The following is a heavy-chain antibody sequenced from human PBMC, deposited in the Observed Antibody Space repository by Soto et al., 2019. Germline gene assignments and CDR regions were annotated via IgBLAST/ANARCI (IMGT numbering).Heavy chain of an antibody. D-gene: IGHD6-13*01. CDR1: GYSFTSYW. Sequence: VESLTISCKVSGYSFTSYWIGWVLQMPGKGLEWMGIISSGDSDTRYSPSFQGQVTISADKSISTAYLQWSSLKSSDTAMYYCASCSSSWSVDYWGQGTMVTVSS. CDR2: ISSGDSDT. J-gene: IGHJ4*02. CDR3: ASCSSSWSVDY. V-gene: IGHV5-51*01.